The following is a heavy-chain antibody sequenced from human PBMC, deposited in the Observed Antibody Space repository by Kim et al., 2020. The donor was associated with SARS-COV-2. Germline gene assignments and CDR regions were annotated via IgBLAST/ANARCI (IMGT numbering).Heavy chain of an antibody. V-gene: IGHV4-39*07. D-gene: IGHD2-15*01. J-gene: IGHJ4*02. Sequence: SETLSLTCTVSGGSFSGTTFYWGWIRQPPGKGLEWVGYIYYSGTSYYNPSLKSRVSISMDTSKNQFSLKLSSVTAADTAVYYCARAVVADNFDYWGQGT. CDR2: IYYSGTS. CDR3: ARAVVADNFDY. CDR1: GGSFSGTTFY.